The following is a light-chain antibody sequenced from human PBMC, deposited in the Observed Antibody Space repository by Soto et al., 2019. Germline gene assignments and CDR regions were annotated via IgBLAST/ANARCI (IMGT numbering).Light chain of an antibody. V-gene: IGLV2-14*01. J-gene: IGLJ2*01. Sequence: QSALTQPASVSGSPGQSITISCTGTSSDVGGYNYVSWYQQHPGTAPKLMIYDVSNRPSGVSNRFSGSKSGNTASLTISGLPAEDEADYYCSSSTRSSTIVVFRGGIKLTVL. CDR2: DVS. CDR1: SSDVGGYNY. CDR3: SSSTRSSTIVV.